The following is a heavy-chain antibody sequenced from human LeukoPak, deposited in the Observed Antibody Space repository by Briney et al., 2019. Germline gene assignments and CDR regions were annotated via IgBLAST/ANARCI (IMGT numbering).Heavy chain of an antibody. V-gene: IGHV4-59*11. CDR1: GVSISSLY. J-gene: IGHJ5*02. D-gene: IGHD1-1*01. Sequence: SETLSLTCTASGVSISSLYWHWIRQPPGKGLEWIGNIHNSGSTNYNPSLKSRVTISVDTAKNQFSLGLNSVTAADTAVYYCGRESFGHHCIGTCCIPYTWVDPLGQGSLVTVSS. CDR3: GRESFGHHCIGTCCIPYTWVDP. CDR2: IHNSGST.